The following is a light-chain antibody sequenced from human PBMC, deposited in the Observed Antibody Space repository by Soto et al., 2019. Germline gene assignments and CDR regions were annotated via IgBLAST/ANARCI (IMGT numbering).Light chain of an antibody. CDR2: KAS. CDR3: QHYNSYSGA. Sequence: DIQMTQSPSTLSGSVGDRVTITCRASQTISSWLAWYQQKPGKAPKLLIYKASTLKSGVPSRFIGSGSWTEFSLTISSLQPDDFATYDCQHYNSYSGAFGQGTKV. CDR1: QTISSW. V-gene: IGKV1-5*03. J-gene: IGKJ1*01.